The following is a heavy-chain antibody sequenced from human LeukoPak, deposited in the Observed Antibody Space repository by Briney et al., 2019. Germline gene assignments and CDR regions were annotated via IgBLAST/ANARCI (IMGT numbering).Heavy chain of an antibody. CDR3: ARDFGRTYYYDSSGYEFGY. Sequence: SETLSLTCAVYGGSFSGYYWSWIRQPAGKGLEWIGRIYTSGSTNYNPSLKSRVTMSVDTSKNQFSLKLSSVTAADTAVYYCARDFGRTYYYDSSGYEFGYWGQGTLVTVSS. CDR2: IYTSGST. CDR1: GGSFSGYY. J-gene: IGHJ4*02. D-gene: IGHD3-22*01. V-gene: IGHV4-4*07.